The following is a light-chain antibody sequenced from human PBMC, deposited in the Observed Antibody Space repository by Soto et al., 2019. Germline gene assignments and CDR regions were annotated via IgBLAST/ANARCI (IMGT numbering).Light chain of an antibody. V-gene: IGLV2-14*03. J-gene: IGLJ1*01. CDR1: NTDVGGYNY. CDR3: SSYSDNSTYV. CDR2: EIS. Sequence: QSVLTQPASVSGSPGQSITISCSGTNTDVGGYNYVSWYQQYPGKAPKLIIYEISNRPSGVSNRFSGSKSGNTASLTISGLQAEDEGDYYCSSYSDNSTYVFATGTKATV.